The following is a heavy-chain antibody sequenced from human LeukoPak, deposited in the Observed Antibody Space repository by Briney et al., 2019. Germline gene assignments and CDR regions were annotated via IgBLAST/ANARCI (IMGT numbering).Heavy chain of an antibody. D-gene: IGHD4/OR15-4a*01. Sequence: PGGSLRLSCAASGFIFSGYWMHWVRHAPGKGLVWVSRINSDGSSTTYADSVKGRFTISRDNAKNTLHLQMNSLTAEDTAVYYCARAIYGGNPDYWGQGTLVTVSS. V-gene: IGHV3-74*01. CDR1: GFIFSGYW. CDR2: INSDGSST. CDR3: ARAIYGGNPDY. J-gene: IGHJ4*02.